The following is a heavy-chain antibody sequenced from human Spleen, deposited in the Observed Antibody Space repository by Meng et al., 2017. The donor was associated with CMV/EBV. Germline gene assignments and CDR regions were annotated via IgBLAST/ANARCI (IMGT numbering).Heavy chain of an antibody. CDR2: IRYDGSNK. CDR1: GFTFRSYG. V-gene: IGHV3-30*02. Sequence: GGSLRLSCAASGFTFRSYGMHWVRQAPGKGLEWVAFIRYDGSNKYYADSVKGRFTISRDNAKNSLYLQMNSLRAEDTAVYYCARDIVVVPAATRYYYYGMDVWGQGTTVTVSS. J-gene: IGHJ6*02. CDR3: ARDIVVVPAATRYYYYGMDV. D-gene: IGHD2-2*01.